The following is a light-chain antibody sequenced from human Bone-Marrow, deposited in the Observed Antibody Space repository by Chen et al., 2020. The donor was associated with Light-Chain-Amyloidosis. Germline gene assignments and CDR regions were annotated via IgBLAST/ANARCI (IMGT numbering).Light chain of an antibody. CDR2: RDT. CDR1: DLPTKY. J-gene: IGLJ2*01. Sequence: SYELTQPPSVSVSPGQTARITCSGDDLPTKYAYWYQQKPGQAPVLVIHRDTERHSGISERFSGSSPGTTATLTMRGVQAEDEADYHCQSADSSGTYEVIFGGGTKLTV. CDR3: QSADSSGTYEVI. V-gene: IGLV3-25*03.